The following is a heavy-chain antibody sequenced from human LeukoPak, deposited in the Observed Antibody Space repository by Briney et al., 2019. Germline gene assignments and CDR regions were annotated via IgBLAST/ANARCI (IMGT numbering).Heavy chain of an antibody. CDR3: AREYYGSGSYTRSLDY. CDR2: ISYDGSNK. Sequence: GRSLRLSCAASGFTFSSYAMHWVRQAPGKGLEWVAVISYDGSNKYCADSVKGRFTISRDNSKNTLYLQMNSLRAEDTAVYYCAREYYGSGSYTRSLDYWGQGTLVTVSS. V-gene: IGHV3-30*04. J-gene: IGHJ4*02. D-gene: IGHD3-10*01. CDR1: GFTFSSYA.